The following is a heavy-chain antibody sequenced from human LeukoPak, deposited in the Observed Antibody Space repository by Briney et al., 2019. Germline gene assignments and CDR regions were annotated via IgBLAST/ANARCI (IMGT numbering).Heavy chain of an antibody. J-gene: IGHJ4*02. D-gene: IGHD4-17*01. V-gene: IGHV3-7*01. Sequence: GGSLRLSCVASGFTFNKYWMGWVRQAPGKGLEWVALINQDGGHKEYVDSLKGRFSVSRDNAKKSVYLQMNTLRAEDTSFYYCARAGDYYFHYWGQGTLVTVSS. CDR2: INQDGGHK. CDR1: GFTFNKYW. CDR3: ARAGDYYFHY.